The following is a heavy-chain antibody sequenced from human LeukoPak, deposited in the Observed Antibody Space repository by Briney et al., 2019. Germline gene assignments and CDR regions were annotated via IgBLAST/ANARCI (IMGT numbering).Heavy chain of an antibody. CDR1: GFTFRNYA. V-gene: IGHV3-23*01. Sequence: PGGSQRLSCAASGFTFRNYAMSWARQAPGKGLEWVSAISGGGGSTYYADSVKGRFTISRDNSKNTLYLQRNSLRAEDTAIYYCAKGKVVTGIDYWGQGTLVTVSS. CDR3: AKGKVVTGIDY. D-gene: IGHD2-21*02. CDR2: ISGGGGST. J-gene: IGHJ4*02.